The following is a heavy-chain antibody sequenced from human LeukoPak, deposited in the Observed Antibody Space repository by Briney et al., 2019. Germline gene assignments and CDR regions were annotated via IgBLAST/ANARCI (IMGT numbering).Heavy chain of an antibody. V-gene: IGHV4-59*01. D-gene: IGHD1-26*01. CDR3: ARARSGKWGFDY. CDR1: GDSISSYY. CDR2: IYYSGST. J-gene: IGHJ4*02. Sequence: PSETLSLTCTVSGDSISSYYWSWIRQPPGKGLEWIGYIYYSGSTKYNPSLKSRVTISVVPSKNQFSLKLSSVAAADTAVYYCARARSGKWGFDYWGQGTLVTVSS.